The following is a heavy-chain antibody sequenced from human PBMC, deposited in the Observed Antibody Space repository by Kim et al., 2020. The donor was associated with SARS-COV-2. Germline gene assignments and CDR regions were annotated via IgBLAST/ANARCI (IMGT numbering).Heavy chain of an antibody. D-gene: IGHD2-15*01. Sequence: GGSLRLSCAASGFTFSSYGMHWVRQAPGKGLEWVAVISYDGSNKYYADSVKGRFTISRDNSKNTLYLQMNSLRAEDTAVYYCAKDAYRGRGGAEIPGRLFDYWGQGTLVTVSS. V-gene: IGHV3-30*18. CDR3: AKDAYRGRGGAEIPGRLFDY. CDR2: ISYDGSNK. CDR1: GFTFSSYG. J-gene: IGHJ4*02.